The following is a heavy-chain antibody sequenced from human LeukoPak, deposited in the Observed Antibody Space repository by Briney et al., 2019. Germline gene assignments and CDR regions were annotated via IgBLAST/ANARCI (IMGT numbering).Heavy chain of an antibody. Sequence: SETLSLTCTVSGGSISSYYWSWIRQPAGKGLEWIGYIYYSGSTNYNPSLKSRVTISVDTSKNQFSLKLSSVTAADTAVYYCARDLSIAAAGDYYYYGMDVWGQGTTVTVSS. V-gene: IGHV4-59*01. J-gene: IGHJ6*02. CDR3: ARDLSIAAAGDYYYYGMDV. CDR2: IYYSGST. CDR1: GGSISSYY. D-gene: IGHD6-13*01.